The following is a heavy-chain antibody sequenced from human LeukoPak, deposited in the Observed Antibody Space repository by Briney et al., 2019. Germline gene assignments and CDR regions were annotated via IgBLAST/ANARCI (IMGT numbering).Heavy chain of an antibody. Sequence: SETLPLTCAVYGVSFSSYYWSWVRQPPGKGLEWIGEINHSGSTNYNPSLKSRVTMSVDTSKKQFSLKVSSVNAADTAVYYCARGQAHNWNDLSTENWFDPWGQGTLVTVSS. CDR3: ARGQAHNWNDLSTENWFDP. D-gene: IGHD1-1*01. V-gene: IGHV4-34*01. CDR2: INHSGST. CDR1: GVSFSSYY. J-gene: IGHJ5*02.